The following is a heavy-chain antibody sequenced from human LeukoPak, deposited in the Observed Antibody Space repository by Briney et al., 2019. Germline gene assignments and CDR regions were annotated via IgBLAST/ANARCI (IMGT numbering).Heavy chain of an antibody. Sequence: ASVKVSCKASGYTFTGYYMHWVRQAPGQGLEWMGWINPNSGGTNYAQKFQGRVTMTRDTSISTAYMELSRLRSDDTAVYYCARGTTYYDFWSGYFSYWGQGTLVTVSS. CDR1: GYTFTGYY. CDR2: INPNSGGT. CDR3: ARGTTYYDFWSGYFSY. V-gene: IGHV1-2*02. J-gene: IGHJ4*02. D-gene: IGHD3-3*01.